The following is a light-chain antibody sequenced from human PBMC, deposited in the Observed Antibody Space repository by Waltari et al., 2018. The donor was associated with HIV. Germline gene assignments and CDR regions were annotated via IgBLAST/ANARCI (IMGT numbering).Light chain of an antibody. CDR1: KLGDKY. V-gene: IGLV3-1*01. CDR2: QDK. CDR3: QAWDSSTVV. J-gene: IGLJ2*01. Sequence: SYELTQPASVSVSPGQTASITCSGDKLGDKYVSWYQQKPGQSPVVVIYQDKKRPSGTPERFSGSNAGNTATRTISGTQALDEADYYCQAWDSSTVVFGGGTKVTVL.